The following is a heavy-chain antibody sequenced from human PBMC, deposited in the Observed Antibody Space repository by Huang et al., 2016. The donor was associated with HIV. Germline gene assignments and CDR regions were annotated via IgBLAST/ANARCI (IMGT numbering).Heavy chain of an antibody. CDR3: AKEIAVPGSRWFDP. V-gene: IGHV3-30*18. Sequence: QVQLVESGGGVVQPGRSLRLSCAASEFTFSDYAMHWVRQSPGKGLECLAVISYDGNYKNNEDSVKGRFTISRDNSKNTLYLEMNSLRAEDTAVYFCAKEIAVPGSRWFDPWGQGTLVTVSS. CDR1: EFTFSDYA. J-gene: IGHJ5*02. CDR2: ISYDGNYK. D-gene: IGHD6-13*01.